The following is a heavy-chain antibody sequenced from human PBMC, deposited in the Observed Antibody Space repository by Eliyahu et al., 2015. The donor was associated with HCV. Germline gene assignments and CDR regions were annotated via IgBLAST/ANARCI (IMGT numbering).Heavy chain of an antibody. V-gene: IGHV3-11*01. CDR3: AKVKGYADYFDF. Sequence: QVQLVESGGGLVRPGGSLXLSCVASGFIFXDYYMTWIRQAPGKGLEWIAYLSGSSTTIYYSASVRGRFTISRDNARDSLFLQMDSLRAEDTAIYYCAKVKGYADYFDFWGPGTMVTVS. D-gene: IGHD5-12*01. CDR2: LSGSSTTI. J-gene: IGHJ4*02. CDR1: GFIFXDYY.